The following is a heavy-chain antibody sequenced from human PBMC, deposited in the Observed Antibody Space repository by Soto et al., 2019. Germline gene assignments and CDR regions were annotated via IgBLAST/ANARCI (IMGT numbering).Heavy chain of an antibody. CDR2: ISWNSGSI. D-gene: IGHD6-13*01. V-gene: IGHV3-9*01. J-gene: IGHJ6*02. Sequence: GGSLRLSCAASGFTFDDYAMHWVRQAPGKGLEWVSGISWNSGSIGYADSVKGRFTISRDNAKNSLYLQMNSLRAEGTALYYCAKDNIAAAEGGMDVWGQGTTVTVSS. CDR3: AKDNIAAAEGGMDV. CDR1: GFTFDDYA.